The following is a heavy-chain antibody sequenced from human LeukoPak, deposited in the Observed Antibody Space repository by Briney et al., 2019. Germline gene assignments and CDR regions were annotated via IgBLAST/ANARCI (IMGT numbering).Heavy chain of an antibody. CDR1: GFSVSSNY. Sequence: GGSLRLSCAASGFSVSSNYMSWVRQAPGKGLEWVSVIYSGGSTYYADSVKGRFTTSRDNSKNTLYLQMHSLRAEDTAVYYCATGYSSSWYYWGQGTLVTVSS. CDR2: IYSGGST. D-gene: IGHD6-13*01. J-gene: IGHJ4*02. V-gene: IGHV3-53*01. CDR3: ATGYSSSWYY.